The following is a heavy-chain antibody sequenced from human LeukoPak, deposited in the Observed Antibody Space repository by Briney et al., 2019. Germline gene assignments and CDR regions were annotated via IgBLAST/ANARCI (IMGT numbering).Heavy chain of an antibody. CDR3: ARGGVVVEEGWFDP. CDR2: INPNSGGT. D-gene: IGHD2-2*01. J-gene: IGHJ5*02. Sequence: GASVKVSCKASGYTFTGYYMHWVRQAPGQGLEWMGWINPNSGGTNYAQKFQGRVTMTRDTSISTAYMELSRLRSEDTAVYYCARGGVVVEEGWFDPWGQGTLVTVSS. V-gene: IGHV1-2*02. CDR1: GYTFTGYY.